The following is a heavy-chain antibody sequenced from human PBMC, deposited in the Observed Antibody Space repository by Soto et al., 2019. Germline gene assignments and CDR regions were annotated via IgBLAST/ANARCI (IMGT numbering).Heavy chain of an antibody. D-gene: IGHD3-22*01. V-gene: IGHV1-18*01. CDR1: GYTFTSYG. CDR2: ISAYNGNT. Sequence: QVQLVQSGAEVKKPGASVKVSCKASGYTFTSYGISWVRQAPGPGLEWMGWISAYNGNTNYAQKLQGRVTMTTDTSTSTAYMELRILRSDDTAVYYCARAEPVYDSSGSIPDYFDYWGQGTLVTVAS. CDR3: ARAEPVYDSSGSIPDYFDY. J-gene: IGHJ4*02.